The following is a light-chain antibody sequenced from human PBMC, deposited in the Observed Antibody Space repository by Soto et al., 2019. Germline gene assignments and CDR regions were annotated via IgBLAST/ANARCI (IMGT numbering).Light chain of an antibody. CDR3: QQYGTSPQT. Sequence: ETVLTQSPGTLSLSPGERAILSCRASQSVSSTYLAWYQQKPGQAPRLLIYGASTRASGVPDRFSGSGSGTEFTLTISRLEPEDFAVYYCQQYGTSPQTFGQGTKVDIK. CDR1: QSVSSTY. J-gene: IGKJ1*01. V-gene: IGKV3-20*01. CDR2: GAS.